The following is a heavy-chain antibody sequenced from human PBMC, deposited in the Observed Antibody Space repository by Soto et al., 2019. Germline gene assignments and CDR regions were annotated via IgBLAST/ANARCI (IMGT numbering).Heavy chain of an antibody. Sequence: QVQLQESGPGLVKPSQTLSLTCTVSGGSISSGDYYWSWVRQPPGKGLEWIGYRSYSGSTYYNPSLKSRVNIVVDTSRQQSSLRLSSVTAADTSVYYCARGGGLAYCGGDCLYTLFAPWGQGTLVTVSS. V-gene: IGHV4-30-4*01. CDR1: GGSISSGDYY. J-gene: IGHJ5*02. CDR3: ARGGGLAYCGGDCLYTLFAP. CDR2: RSYSGST. D-gene: IGHD2-21*02.